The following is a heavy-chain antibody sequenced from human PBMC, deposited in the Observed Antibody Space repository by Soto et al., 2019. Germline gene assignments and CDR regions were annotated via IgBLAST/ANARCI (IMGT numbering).Heavy chain of an antibody. CDR3: ARKGSGDYALDY. V-gene: IGHV2-5*02. Sequence: SGPTLVNPTQPLTLTCTLSGFSLSTGGVGVGWIRQSPGKDLEWLAVIYWDDVKHYSPSLERRLTITKDTSESEVVLTMTNMDPLDTATYYCARKGSGDYALDYWGQGILVTVSS. CDR2: IYWDDVK. J-gene: IGHJ4*02. CDR1: GFSLSTGGVG. D-gene: IGHD4-17*01.